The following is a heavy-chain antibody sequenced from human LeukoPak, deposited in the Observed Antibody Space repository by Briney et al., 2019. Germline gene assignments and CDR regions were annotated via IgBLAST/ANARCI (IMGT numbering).Heavy chain of an antibody. J-gene: IGHJ6*03. V-gene: IGHV1-8*01. D-gene: IGHD6-6*01. CDR2: MNPNSGNT. CDR1: GYTFTSYD. Sequence: ASVKVSCKASGYTFTSYDINWVRQATGQGLEWMGWMNPNSGNTGYAQKFQGRVTMTRNTSISTAYMELSSLRSEDTAVYYCARAPSSIAARHYYCYYMDVWGKGTTVTVSS. CDR3: ARAPSSIAARHYYCYYMDV.